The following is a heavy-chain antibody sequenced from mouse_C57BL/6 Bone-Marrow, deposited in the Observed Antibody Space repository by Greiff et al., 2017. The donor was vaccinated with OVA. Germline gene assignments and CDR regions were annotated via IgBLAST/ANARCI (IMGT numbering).Heavy chain of an antibody. CDR1: GYTFTSYW. J-gene: IGHJ4*01. Sequence: EVQLQQSGTVLARPGASVKMSCKTSGYTFTSYWMHWVKQRPGQGLEWIGAIYPGNSDTSNNQKFKGKAKLTAVTSASTAYMELSSLTNEDSAVYYCTRYDCYPYAMDYWGQGTSVTVSS. CDR3: TRYDCYPYAMDY. D-gene: IGHD2-13*01. V-gene: IGHV1-5*01. CDR2: IYPGNSDT.